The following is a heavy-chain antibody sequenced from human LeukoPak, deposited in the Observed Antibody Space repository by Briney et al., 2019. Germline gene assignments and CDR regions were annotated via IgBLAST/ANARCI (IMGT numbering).Heavy chain of an antibody. CDR1: GGTFTSYA. CDR3: ARVGLRRGSGYYAMDV. D-gene: IGHD3-10*01. Sequence: ASVKVSCKASGGTFTSYAISWVRQAPGQGLEWMGGIIPVFGSANYAQKFQGRVTITADESTSTAYMELSSLRSEDTAVYYCARVGLRRGSGYYAMDVWGRGTTVTVSS. CDR2: IIPVFGSA. V-gene: IGHV1-69*13. J-gene: IGHJ6*02.